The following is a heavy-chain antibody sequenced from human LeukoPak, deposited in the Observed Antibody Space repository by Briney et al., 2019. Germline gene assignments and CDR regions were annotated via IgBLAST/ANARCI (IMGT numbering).Heavy chain of an antibody. Sequence: GGSLRLSCAASGFTFSSYAMHWVRQAPGKGLEWVAVISYDGSNKYYADSVKGRFTISRDNSKNTLYLQMNSLRAEDTAVYYCARAGIFGAVSAVFVDYWGQGTLVTVSS. CDR3: ARAGIFGAVSAVFVDY. D-gene: IGHD3-3*01. CDR1: GFTFSSYA. CDR2: ISYDGSNK. J-gene: IGHJ4*02. V-gene: IGHV3-30-3*01.